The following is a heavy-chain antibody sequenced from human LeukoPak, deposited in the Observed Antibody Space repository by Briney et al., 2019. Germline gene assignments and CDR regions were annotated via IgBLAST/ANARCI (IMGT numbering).Heavy chain of an antibody. V-gene: IGHV7-4-1*02. CDR2: INTNSGNP. D-gene: IGHD3-9*01. J-gene: IGHJ4*02. Sequence: GASVTVSCKASGYTLTNYTINWVRQAPGQGLEYMGWINTNSGNPTYAQGFTGRFVFSLDTSVTTTYLQINSLKAADTAVYYCTRGNDTTGYFTYWGQGTLVTVSS. CDR1: GYTLTNYT. CDR3: TRGNDTTGYFTY.